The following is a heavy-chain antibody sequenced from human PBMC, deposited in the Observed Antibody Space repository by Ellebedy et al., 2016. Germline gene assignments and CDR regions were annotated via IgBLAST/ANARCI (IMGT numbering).Heavy chain of an antibody. CDR1: GFTFRTYV. V-gene: IGHV3-30*02. CDR3: AKDRLSMIVVVNEY. CDR2: IRSDGTVR. D-gene: IGHD3-22*01. Sequence: GGSLRLXCAASGFTFRTYVMHWVRQAPGKGLEWVSSIRSDGTVRLYTDSVKGRFTISRDNSKNTLYLQMNSLRAEDTAVYYCAKDRLSMIVVVNEYWGQGTLVTVSS. J-gene: IGHJ4*02.